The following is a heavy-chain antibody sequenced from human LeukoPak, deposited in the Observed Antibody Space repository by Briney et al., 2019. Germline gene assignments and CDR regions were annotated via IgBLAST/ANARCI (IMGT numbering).Heavy chain of an antibody. J-gene: IGHJ4*02. CDR2: IDPNSGGT. CDR3: ARDRVRSGDFDY. CDR1: GYTFTGYY. Sequence: GASVKGSCKASGYTFTGYYLNCVRQAPGQGLEWMGWIDPNSGGTKFAQKFQGRVSMTRDTSISTAYMDLSRLRSDGTAVYYCARDRVRSGDFDYWGQGTLVTVSS. D-gene: IGHD3-10*01. V-gene: IGHV1-2*02.